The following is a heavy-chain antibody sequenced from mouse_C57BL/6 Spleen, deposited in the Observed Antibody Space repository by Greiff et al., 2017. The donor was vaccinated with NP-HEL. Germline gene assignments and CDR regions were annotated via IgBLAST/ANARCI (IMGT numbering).Heavy chain of an antibody. CDR1: GFTFSSYG. V-gene: IGHV5-6*01. Sequence: EVQRVESGGDLVKPGGSLKLSCAASGFTFSSYGMSWVRQTPDKRLEWVATISSGGSYTSYPDSVKGRFTISRDKAKNTLYLQMSSLKSEDTAMYYCARQEYYGSSHEGFDYWGQGTTLTVSS. CDR3: ARQEYYGSSHEGFDY. J-gene: IGHJ2*01. D-gene: IGHD1-1*01. CDR2: ISSGGSYT.